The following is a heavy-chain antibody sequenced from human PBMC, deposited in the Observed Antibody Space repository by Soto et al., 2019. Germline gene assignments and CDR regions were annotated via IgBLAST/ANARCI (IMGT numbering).Heavy chain of an antibody. CDR3: ARIITMVRGVYYFDY. V-gene: IGHV4-4*07. Sequence: SETLSLTCTVSGGSISSYYWSWIRQPAGKGLEWIGRIYTSGSTNYNPSLKSRVTMSVDTSKNQFSLKLSSVTAADTAVYYCARIITMVRGVYYFDYWGQGTLVTVSS. CDR2: IYTSGST. CDR1: GGSISSYY. D-gene: IGHD3-10*01. J-gene: IGHJ4*02.